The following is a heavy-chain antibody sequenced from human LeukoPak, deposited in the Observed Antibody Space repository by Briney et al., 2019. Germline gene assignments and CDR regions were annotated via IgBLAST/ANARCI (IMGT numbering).Heavy chain of an antibody. Sequence: GGSLRLSCAASGFTFSTYAMSWVRQAPGKGLECVSSISGSGGTTSYADSVEGRFTISRDNSKNTLYLQMNSLRAEDTAVYYCAKSLYGGNDVWGRGTTVTVSS. CDR1: GFTFSTYA. J-gene: IGHJ6*02. D-gene: IGHD2-8*01. V-gene: IGHV3-23*01. CDR3: AKSLYGGNDV. CDR2: ISGSGGTT.